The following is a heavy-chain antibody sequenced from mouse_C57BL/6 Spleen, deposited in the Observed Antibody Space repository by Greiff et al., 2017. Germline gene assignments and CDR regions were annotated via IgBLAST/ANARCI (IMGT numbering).Heavy chain of an antibody. CDR2: IHPNSGST. J-gene: IGHJ1*03. V-gene: IGHV1-64*01. CDR1: GYTLTSYW. Sequence: QVQLQQPGAELVKPGASVKLSCKASGYTLTSYWMHWVKQRPGQGLEWIGMIHPNSGSTNYNEKFKSKATLTVDKSSSTAYMQLSSLTSEDSAVYYCARREYYDYEYFDVWGTGTTVTVSS. D-gene: IGHD2-4*01. CDR3: ARREYYDYEYFDV.